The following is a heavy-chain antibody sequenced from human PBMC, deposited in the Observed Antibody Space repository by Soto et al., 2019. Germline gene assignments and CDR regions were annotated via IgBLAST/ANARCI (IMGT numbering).Heavy chain of an antibody. CDR1: GFTFSGSA. J-gene: IGHJ6*02. D-gene: IGHD6-6*01. V-gene: IGHV3-73*02. CDR3: TRLLGSSLSGHRANYYYYGMDV. Sequence: EVQLVESGGGLVQPGGSLKLSCAASGFTFSGSAMHWVRQASGKGLEWVGRIRSKANSYATAYAASVKGRFTISRDDSKNTAYLQMNSLKTEDTAVYYCTRLLGSSLSGHRANYYYYGMDVWGQGTTVTVSS. CDR2: IRSKANSYAT.